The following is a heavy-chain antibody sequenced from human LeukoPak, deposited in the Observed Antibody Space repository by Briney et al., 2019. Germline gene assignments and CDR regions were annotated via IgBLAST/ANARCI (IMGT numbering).Heavy chain of an antibody. D-gene: IGHD6-19*01. J-gene: IGHJ4*02. CDR2: ISASGGST. CDR1: GFTFSSYA. V-gene: IGHV3-23*01. CDR3: AKVGSSGPSDYFDY. Sequence: QTGGSLRLSCAASGFTFSSYAMSWVRQALGKGLEWVSTISASGGSTYYADSVKGRFTIFRDNSKNTLYLQMNSLRAEDTALYYCAKVGSSGPSDYFDYWGQGTLVTVSS.